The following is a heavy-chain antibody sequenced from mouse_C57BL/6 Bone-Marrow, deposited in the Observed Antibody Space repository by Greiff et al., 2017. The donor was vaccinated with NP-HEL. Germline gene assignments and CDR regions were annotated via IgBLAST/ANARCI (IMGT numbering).Heavy chain of an antibody. D-gene: IGHD2-1*01. CDR1: GYTFTSYG. CDR2: IYPRSGNT. J-gene: IGHJ4*01. V-gene: IGHV1-81*01. Sequence: VKLLESGAELARPGASVKLSCKASGYTFTSYGISWVKQRTGQGLEWIGEIYPRSGNTYYNEKFKGKATLTADKSSSTAYMELRSLTSEDSAVYFCARFGNYVPYAMDYWGQGTSVTVSS. CDR3: ARFGNYVPYAMDY.